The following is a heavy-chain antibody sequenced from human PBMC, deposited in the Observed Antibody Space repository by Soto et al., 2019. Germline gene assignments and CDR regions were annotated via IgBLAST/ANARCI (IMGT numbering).Heavy chain of an antibody. CDR2: ISGGGGNT. Sequence: PGGSLRLSCAASGFTVNNNHMSWVRQAPGKGLEWVSGISGGGGNTHFADSVKGRFTISRDNSKSTLYLQMNNLRVEDTAVYFCAKLGVGVTTYFFDYWGQGALVTVSS. CDR3: AKLGVGVTTYFFDY. J-gene: IGHJ4*02. CDR1: GFTVNNNH. D-gene: IGHD1-26*01. V-gene: IGHV3-23*01.